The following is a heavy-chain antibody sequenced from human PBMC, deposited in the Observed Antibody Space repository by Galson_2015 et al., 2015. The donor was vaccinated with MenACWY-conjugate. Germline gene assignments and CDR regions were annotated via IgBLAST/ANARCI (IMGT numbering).Heavy chain of an antibody. CDR2: IDPVNSNI. CDR3: ARHPPGGRGMDV. Sequence: QSGAEVKKPGESLKISCKGSGYSFTNYWIAWVRQMPGKGLEWVGLIDPVNSNIRYRPSFQGQVTISADESISTAYLQWSSLKASDTAMYCCARHPPGGRGMDVWGRGTTVTVSS. D-gene: IGHD1-26*01. J-gene: IGHJ6*02. CDR1: GYSFTNYW. V-gene: IGHV5-51*01.